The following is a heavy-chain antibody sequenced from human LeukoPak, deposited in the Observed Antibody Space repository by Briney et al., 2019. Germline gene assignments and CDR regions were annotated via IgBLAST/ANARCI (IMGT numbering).Heavy chain of an antibody. J-gene: IGHJ2*01. D-gene: IGHD5-24*01. CDR1: GSSISSSSYY. CDR3: ARRSRWDWYFDL. CDR2: IYHSGST. V-gene: IGHV4-39*01. Sequence: SETLPLTCTVSGSSISSSSYYWGWIRQPPGKGLEWIAIIYHSGSTYYNPSLKSRVTISVDTSKNQFSLKLSSVTAADTAVFYCARRSRWDWYFDLWGRGTLVTVSS.